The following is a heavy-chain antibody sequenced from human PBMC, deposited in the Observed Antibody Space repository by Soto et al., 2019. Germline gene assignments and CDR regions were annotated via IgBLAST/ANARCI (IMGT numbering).Heavy chain of an antibody. CDR2: ISSSGHYT. CDR1: GITFSDYY. Sequence: QVQLVESGGGLVKPGGSLRLSCAASGITFSDYYMSWIRQAPGKGLEWVSYISSSGHYTEHADSVRGRFTTSRDNARNSLDLQMNGLRVEDTAVYYWARELDGMDVWGQGTTVTVSS. CDR3: ARELDGMDV. V-gene: IGHV3-11*05. J-gene: IGHJ6*02.